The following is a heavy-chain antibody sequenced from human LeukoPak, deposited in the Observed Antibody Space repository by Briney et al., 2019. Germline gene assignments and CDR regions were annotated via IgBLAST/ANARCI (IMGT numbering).Heavy chain of an antibody. V-gene: IGHV4-34*01. Sequence: SETLSLTCAVYGGSFSGYYWSWIRQPPGKGLEWIGEINHSGITNYNPSLKSRVTISVDTSKNQFSLKLSSVTAADTAVYYCARGHVMMYSSGPAPSEYFDYWGQGTLVTASS. CDR3: ARGHVMMYSSGPAPSEYFDY. CDR1: GGSFSGYY. J-gene: IGHJ4*02. CDR2: INHSGIT. D-gene: IGHD6-19*01.